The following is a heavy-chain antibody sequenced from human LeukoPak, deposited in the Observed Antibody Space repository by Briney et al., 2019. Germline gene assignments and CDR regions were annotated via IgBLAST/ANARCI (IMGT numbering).Heavy chain of an antibody. CDR1: RFSVSDYW. J-gene: IGHJ5*02. CDR3: VRDGGTDWYDP. Sequence: GGSLRLSCAASRFSVSDYWMTWVRQAPGKGLEWVANIKQDGSGKTYVDSVKGRFTISRDNAKNSLYLQMNSLRVEDTAMYYCVRDGGTDWYDPWGQGSLVTVFS. CDR2: IKQDGSGK. V-gene: IGHV3-7*01. D-gene: IGHD3-16*01.